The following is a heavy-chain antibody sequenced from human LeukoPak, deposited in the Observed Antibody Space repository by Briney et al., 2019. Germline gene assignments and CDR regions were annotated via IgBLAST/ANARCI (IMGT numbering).Heavy chain of an antibody. J-gene: IGHJ4*02. D-gene: IGHD1-7*01. CDR1: GFTFSSFA. CDR3: AKPPNWNYYYFDY. V-gene: IGHV3-23*01. Sequence: GGSPRLSCAASGFTFSSFALSWVRQAPGKGLEWVLSISGSGDSTYYMESVKGRFTISRDNSENTLYLQMNSLRAEDTAVYYCAKPPNWNYYYFDYWGQGTLVTVSS. CDR2: ISGSGDST.